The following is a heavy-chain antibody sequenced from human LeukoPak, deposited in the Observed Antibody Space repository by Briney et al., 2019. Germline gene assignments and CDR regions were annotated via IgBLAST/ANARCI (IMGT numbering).Heavy chain of an antibody. Sequence: SETLSLTCAVYGGSFSGYYWSWIRQPPGKGLEWIGYIYYSGSTNYNPSLKSRVTISVDTSKNQFSLKLSSVTAADTAVYYCARVRTTPYSSSWYRWDYYYYMDVWGKGTTVTVSS. CDR2: IYYSGST. CDR1: GGSFSGYY. J-gene: IGHJ6*03. V-gene: IGHV4-59*01. D-gene: IGHD6-13*01. CDR3: ARVRTTPYSSSWYRWDYYYYMDV.